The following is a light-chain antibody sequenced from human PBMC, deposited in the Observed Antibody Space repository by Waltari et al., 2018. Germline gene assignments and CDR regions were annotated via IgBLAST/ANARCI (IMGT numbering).Light chain of an antibody. CDR3: SSYAGNCNLVV. J-gene: IGLJ2*01. V-gene: IGLV2-23*01. CDR1: SSDVWSYNL. CDR2: EAS. Sequence: QCALTQPASVSGSPGQSITISCTGTSSDVWSYNLVYWYQQHPVKAPKLLIYEASKRASGVSNRFSGSKSGNTASLTISGLQAEDEADYYCSSYAGNCNLVVFGGGTKLTVL.